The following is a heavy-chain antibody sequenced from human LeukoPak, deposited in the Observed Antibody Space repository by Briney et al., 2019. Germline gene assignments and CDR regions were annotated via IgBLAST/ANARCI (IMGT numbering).Heavy chain of an antibody. CDR2: INPNSGGT. V-gene: IGHV1-2*04. CDR3: ARDLGSQRYCSSTSCSNYYYYGMDV. J-gene: IGHJ6*02. Sequence: ASVTVSCTASGYTFTGYYMHWVRQAPGQGLEWMGWINPNSGGTNYAQKFQGWVTMTRDTSISTAYMELSRLRSDDTAVYYCARDLGSQRYCSSTSCSNYYYYGMDVWGQGTTVTVSS. D-gene: IGHD2-2*01. CDR1: GYTFTGYY.